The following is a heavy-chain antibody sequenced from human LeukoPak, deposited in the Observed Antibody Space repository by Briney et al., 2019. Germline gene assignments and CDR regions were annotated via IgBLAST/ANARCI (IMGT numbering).Heavy chain of an antibody. CDR3: ARRPGYYDSSGYECHFDK. CDR1: GGSMTSTSYY. CDR2: INYSGYT. J-gene: IGHJ4*02. V-gene: IGHV4-39*01. D-gene: IGHD3-22*01. Sequence: PSETLSLTCTVSGGSMTSTSYYWGWIRQPPGKGLEWIGSINYSGYTYNNSSLKSRVTISIDRSRNQFSLKLSSVTAADTAVYYCARRPGYYDSSGYECHFDKWGQGSLVIVSS.